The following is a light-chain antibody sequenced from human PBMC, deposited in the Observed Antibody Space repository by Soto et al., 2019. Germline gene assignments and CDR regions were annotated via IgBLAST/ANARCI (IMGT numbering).Light chain of an antibody. CDR2: GAS. CDR3: QQYGSSPPSST. CDR1: QRVSSGY. V-gene: IGKV3-20*01. Sequence: EIVMTQSPATLSVSPGERATLSCRASQRVSSGYLAWYQQKPGQAPRLLIYGASNRATDIPDRFSGRGSGTDFTLTISRLEPEDFAVYYCQQYGSSPPSSTFGQGTRLETK. J-gene: IGKJ5*01.